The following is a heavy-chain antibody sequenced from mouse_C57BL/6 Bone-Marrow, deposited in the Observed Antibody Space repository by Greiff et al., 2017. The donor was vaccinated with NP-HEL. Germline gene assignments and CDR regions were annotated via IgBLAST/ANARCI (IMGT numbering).Heavy chain of an antibody. CDR2: IDPSDSST. D-gene: IGHD1-1*01. CDR3: ARDLYYGSSSHWYFDV. CDR1: GYTFTSYW. V-gene: IGHV1-69*01. J-gene: IGHJ1*03. Sequence: VQLQQPGAELVMPGASVKLSCKASGYTFTSYWMHWVKQRPGQGLEWIGEIDPSDSSTNYNQKFQGKSTLTVDKSSSTAYMQLSSLTSEDSAVYYWARDLYYGSSSHWYFDVWGTGTTGTVSS.